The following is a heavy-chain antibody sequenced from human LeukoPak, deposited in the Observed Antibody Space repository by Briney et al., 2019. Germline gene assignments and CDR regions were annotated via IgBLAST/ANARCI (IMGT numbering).Heavy chain of an antibody. Sequence: GGSLRLSCAASGFTFSSYSMNWVRQAPGKGLVWVSRINSDGINTSYADSVKGRFTISRDNAKNTLNLQMNSLRAEDTAIYYCAKVRKGVGAFDLWGQGTMVTVSS. J-gene: IGHJ3*01. V-gene: IGHV3-74*01. CDR1: GFTFSSYS. CDR2: INSDGINT. CDR3: AKVRKGVGAFDL. D-gene: IGHD3-16*01.